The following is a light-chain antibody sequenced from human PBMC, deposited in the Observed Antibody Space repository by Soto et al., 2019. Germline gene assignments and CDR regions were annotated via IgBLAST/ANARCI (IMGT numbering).Light chain of an antibody. V-gene: IGKV1-12*01. J-gene: IGKJ1*01. Sequence: DIQITQSPSSVSASVGDRVTITCRASQDIGSWLAWYQQKPGRAPKLLIYAASSLQSGVPSRFSGSGSGTDFTLTISSMQPEDFANYYCQQAKSFLWTFGQGTKVDIK. CDR2: AAS. CDR3: QQAKSFLWT. CDR1: QDIGSW.